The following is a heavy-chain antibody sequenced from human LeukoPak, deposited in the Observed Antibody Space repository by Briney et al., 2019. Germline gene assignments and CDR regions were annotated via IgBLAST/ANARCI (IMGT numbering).Heavy chain of an antibody. CDR3: ARDDLAPLTPFFDAFDI. Sequence: PSETLSLTCTVSGGSISSSSYYWGWIRQPPGKGLEWIGSIYYSGSTYYNPSLKSRVTISVDTSKNQFSLKLSSVTAADTAVYYCARDDLAPLTPFFDAFDIWGQGTMVTVSS. CDR1: GGSISSSSYY. V-gene: IGHV4-39*07. J-gene: IGHJ3*02. CDR2: IYYSGST. D-gene: IGHD3-3*02.